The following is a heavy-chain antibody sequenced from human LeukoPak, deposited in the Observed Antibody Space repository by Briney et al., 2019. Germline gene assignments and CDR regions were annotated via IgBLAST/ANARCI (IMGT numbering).Heavy chain of an antibody. Sequence: SETLSLTCAVYGGSFSGYYWSWIRQPPGKGLEWIGEINHSGSTNYNPSLKSRVTISVDTSKNQFSLRLSSVTAADTAVYYCARDWGVSARPGYMDVWGKGTTVTVSS. V-gene: IGHV4-34*01. CDR2: INHSGST. D-gene: IGHD6-6*01. J-gene: IGHJ6*03. CDR3: ARDWGVSARPGYMDV. CDR1: GGSFSGYY.